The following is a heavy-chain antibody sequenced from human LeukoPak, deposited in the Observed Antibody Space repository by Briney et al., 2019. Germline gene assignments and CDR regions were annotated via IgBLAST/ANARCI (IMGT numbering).Heavy chain of an antibody. CDR2: IYYSGST. V-gene: IGHV4-34*09. J-gene: IGHJ6*02. CDR3: ARRMAVAGRSDYGMDV. D-gene: IGHD6-19*01. Sequence: SETLSLTCAVYGGSFSGYYWSWIRQPPGKGLEWIGSIYYSGSTYYKPSLKSRVTISVDTSKNQFSLKLSSVTAADTAVYYCARRMAVAGRSDYGMDVWGQGTTVTVSS. CDR1: GGSFSGYY.